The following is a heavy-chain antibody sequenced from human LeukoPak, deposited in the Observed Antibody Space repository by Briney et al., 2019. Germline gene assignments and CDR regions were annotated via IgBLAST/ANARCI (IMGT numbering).Heavy chain of an antibody. J-gene: IGHJ4*02. CDR1: GFTFSSCT. D-gene: IGHD4-23*01. CDR2: ISSSSSYI. Sequence: PGGSLRLSCAASGFTFSSCTMNWVRQAPGKGLEWVSSISSSSSYIYYADSVKGRFTISRDNAKNSLYLQMNSLGAEDTAVYYCARDRGGPYGGNSDFDYWGQGTLVTVSS. V-gene: IGHV3-21*01. CDR3: ARDRGGPYGGNSDFDY.